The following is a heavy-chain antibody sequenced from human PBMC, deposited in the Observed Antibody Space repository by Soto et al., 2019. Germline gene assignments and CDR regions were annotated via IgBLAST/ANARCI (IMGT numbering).Heavy chain of an antibody. Sequence: EVQLVESGGGLVQPGGSLRLSCAASGFTFSSYSMNWVRQAPGKGLEWVSYISSSSSTIYYADSVKGRFTISRDNAKNSLYLQMNSLRAEDTAVYYCARDPAYCSGGSCAQHWCQGTLVTVSS. V-gene: IGHV3-48*01. J-gene: IGHJ1*01. CDR3: ARDPAYCSGGSCAQH. D-gene: IGHD2-15*01. CDR2: ISSSSSTI. CDR1: GFTFSSYS.